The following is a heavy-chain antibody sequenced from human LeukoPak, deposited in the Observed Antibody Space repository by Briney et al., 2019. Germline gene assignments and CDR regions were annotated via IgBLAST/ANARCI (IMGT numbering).Heavy chain of an antibody. Sequence: PSETLSLTCAVYGGSFSGYYWCWIRQPPGKGLEWIGEINHSGSTNYNPSLKSRVTISVDTSKNQFSLKLSSVTAADTAVYYCARDHLTRITMVRGVKNWFDPWGQGTLVTVSS. D-gene: IGHD3-10*01. J-gene: IGHJ5*02. CDR3: ARDHLTRITMVRGVKNWFDP. CDR2: INHSGST. V-gene: IGHV4-34*01. CDR1: GGSFSGYY.